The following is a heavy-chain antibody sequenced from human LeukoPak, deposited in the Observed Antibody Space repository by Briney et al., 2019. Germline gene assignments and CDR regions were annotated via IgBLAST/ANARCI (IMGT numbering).Heavy chain of an antibody. V-gene: IGHV1-46*01. CDR3: ARDNIGSSGWTGLGY. Sequence: ASVKVSCKASGYTFTSHCIHGVRQAPGQGLEWMGLIHPSDGVTTYAQNFQGRVTVTRDTSTSTVYMELSSLKSEDTAVYYCARDNIGSSGWTGLGYWGQGTLVTVSS. CDR1: GYTFTSHC. CDR2: IHPSDGVT. J-gene: IGHJ4*02. D-gene: IGHD6-19*01.